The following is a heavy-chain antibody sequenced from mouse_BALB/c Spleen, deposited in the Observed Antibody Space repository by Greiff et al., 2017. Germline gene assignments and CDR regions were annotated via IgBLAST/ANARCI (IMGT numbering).Heavy chain of an antibody. CDR1: GYSITSGYY. J-gene: IGHJ4*01. CDR2: ISYDGSN. V-gene: IGHV3-6*02. CDR3: AINYVGAMDY. D-gene: IGHD1-1*01. Sequence: EVKLQESGPGLVKPSQSLSLTCSVTGYSITSGYYWNWLRQFPGNKLEWMGYISYDGSNNYNPSLKNRISITRDTSKNQFFLKLNSVTTEDTATYYCAINYVGAMDYWGQGTSVTVSS.